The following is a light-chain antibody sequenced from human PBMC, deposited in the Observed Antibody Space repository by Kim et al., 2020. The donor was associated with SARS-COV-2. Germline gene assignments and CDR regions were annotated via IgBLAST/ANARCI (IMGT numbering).Light chain of an antibody. CDR3: GTWDSSLSAGV. CDR2: DNN. V-gene: IGLV1-51*01. CDR1: SSNIGNNS. Sequence: QSVLTQPPSVSAAPGQKVTISCSGSSSNIGNNSVSWYQRVPGTAPKLLIYDNNKRPSEIPDRFSGSKFGTSATLGITGLLTGDEADYYCGTWDSSLSAGVFGGGTQLTVL. J-gene: IGLJ2*01.